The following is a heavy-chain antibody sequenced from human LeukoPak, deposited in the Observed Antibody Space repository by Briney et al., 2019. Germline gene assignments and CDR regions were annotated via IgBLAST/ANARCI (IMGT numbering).Heavy chain of an antibody. D-gene: IGHD6-13*01. Sequence: PGGSLRLSCAASGFTFSIYWMSWVRQAPGKGLEWVANINQDGSEKYYADSVKGRFTISRDNAKNSLYLEMNSLRGEDTAVYYCARAATAGTVDYWGQGTLVTVSS. V-gene: IGHV3-7*05. CDR1: GFTFSIYW. CDR3: ARAATAGTVDY. J-gene: IGHJ4*02. CDR2: INQDGSEK.